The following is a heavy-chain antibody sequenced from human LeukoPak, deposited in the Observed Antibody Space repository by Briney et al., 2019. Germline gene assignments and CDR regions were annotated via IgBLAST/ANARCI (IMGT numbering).Heavy chain of an antibody. CDR2: IYYSGST. Sequence: SETLSLTCTVSGGSISSSSYYWDWIRQPPGKGLEWIGSIYYSGSTYYNPSLKSRVTISVDTSKNQFSLKLSSATAADTAVYYCARDRLGIGAYYFDYWGQGTLVTVSS. V-gene: IGHV4-39*07. J-gene: IGHJ4*02. CDR1: GGSISSSSYY. D-gene: IGHD7-27*01. CDR3: ARDRLGIGAYYFDY.